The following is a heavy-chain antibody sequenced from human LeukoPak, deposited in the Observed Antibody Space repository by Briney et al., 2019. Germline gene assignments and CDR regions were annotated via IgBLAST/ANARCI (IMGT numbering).Heavy chain of an antibody. V-gene: IGHV3-33*03. D-gene: IGHD6-25*01. CDR2: VWVDGNNK. J-gene: IGHJ4*02. CDR3: AKAARLGPSHFDY. Sequence: GRSLSLSCATSGFTFTAYGLNWVRQAPGMGLEWVAVVWVDGNNKFYADSVKGRFTISRDNSRSTLYLHMNSLRDDDTAVYYCAKAARLGPSHFDYWGRGTLVTVSS. CDR1: GFTFTAYG.